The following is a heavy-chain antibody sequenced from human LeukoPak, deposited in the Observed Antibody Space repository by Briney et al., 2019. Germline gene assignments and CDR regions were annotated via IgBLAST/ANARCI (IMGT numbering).Heavy chain of an antibody. V-gene: IGHV4-39*07. J-gene: IGHJ3*02. CDR2: IYYSGST. Sequence: PSETLSLTCTVSGGSISSSSYYWGWIRQPPGKGLEWIGSIYYSGSTYYNPSLKSRVTISVDTSKNQFSLKLSSVTAADAAVYYCARDCTNGVSTDDDAFDIWGQGTMVTVSS. CDR1: GGSISSSSYY. CDR3: ARDCTNGVSTDDDAFDI. D-gene: IGHD2-8*01.